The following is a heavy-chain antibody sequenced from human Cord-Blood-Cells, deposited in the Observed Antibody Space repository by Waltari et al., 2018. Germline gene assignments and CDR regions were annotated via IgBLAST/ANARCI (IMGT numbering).Heavy chain of an antibody. CDR3: ARGVPWYCYCGMDV. J-gene: IGHJ6*02. Sequence: QVQLQQWGAGLLKPSETLSLTCAAYGGSFSGYYWSWIRQPPGKGLEWSGEIKHSGRNNSHPALKRPFTTSVDTANTQFSPKLSSVTAADTAVYYAARGVPWYCYCGMDVWGQGTTVTVSS. CDR2: IKHSGRN. V-gene: IGHV4-34*01. CDR1: GGSFSGYY. D-gene: IGHD6-6*01.